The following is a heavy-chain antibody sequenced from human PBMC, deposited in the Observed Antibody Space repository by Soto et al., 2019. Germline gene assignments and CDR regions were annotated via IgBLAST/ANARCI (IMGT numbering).Heavy chain of an antibody. CDR3: ARLGSYGTYGFDY. D-gene: IGHD5-18*01. V-gene: IGHV1-69*13. Sequence: SVKVSCKASGRTFSSYAISWVRQAPGQGLEWMGGIIPIFGTANYAQKFQGRVTITADESTSTAYMELSSLRSEDTAVYYCARLGSYGTYGFDYWGQGTLVTVSS. CDR2: IIPIFGTA. CDR1: GRTFSSYA. J-gene: IGHJ4*02.